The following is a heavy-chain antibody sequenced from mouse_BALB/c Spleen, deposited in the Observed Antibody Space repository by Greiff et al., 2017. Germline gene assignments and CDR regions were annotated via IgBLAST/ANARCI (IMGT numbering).Heavy chain of an antibody. CDR2: ISYSGST. D-gene: IGHD2-4*01. CDR3: ARGNYDYPNWYFDV. J-gene: IGHJ1*01. V-gene: IGHV3-2*02. Sequence: EVQRVESGPGLVKPSQSLSLTCTVTGYSITSDYAWNWIRQFPGNKLEWMGYISYSGSTSYNPSLKSRISITRDTSKNQFFLQLNSVTTEDTATYYCARGNYDYPNWYFDVWGAGTTVTVSS. CDR1: GYSITSDYA.